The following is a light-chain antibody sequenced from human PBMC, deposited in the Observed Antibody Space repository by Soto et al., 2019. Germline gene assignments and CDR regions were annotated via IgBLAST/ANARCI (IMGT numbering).Light chain of an antibody. CDR3: QQYGKLPVT. V-gene: IGKV3-20*01. CDR2: GAS. Sequence: EIVLTQSPGTLSLSPGEGATLSCMASQSVMSRYIAWYQQRPGQAPRLLIYGASNRATGSPDRISGSGSGTEFTLTISRLEPEDFAVYYCQQYGKLPVTVGGGTKVDIK. CDR1: QSVMSRY. J-gene: IGKJ4*01.